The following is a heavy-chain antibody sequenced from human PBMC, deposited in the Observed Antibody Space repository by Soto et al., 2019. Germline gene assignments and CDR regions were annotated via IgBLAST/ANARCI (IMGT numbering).Heavy chain of an antibody. CDR1: GFTFSDSY. CDR2: ITFSGNTV. V-gene: IGHV3-11*01. J-gene: IGHJ6*02. Sequence: QVQLVESGGGLVKPGGSLRLSCAASGFTFSDSYMSWIRHAPGKGLEWISYITFSGNTVYYADSLKGRFTISRDNAENALYLQMNRLRAADTAVYYCARVSWREKYGMDVWGQGTTVTVSS. CDR3: ARVSWREKYGMDV.